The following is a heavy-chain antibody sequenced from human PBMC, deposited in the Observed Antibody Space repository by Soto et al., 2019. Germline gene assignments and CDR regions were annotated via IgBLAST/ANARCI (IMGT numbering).Heavy chain of an antibody. CDR1: GGTFSSYA. J-gene: IGHJ6*02. CDR3: ARDHPYYDILTGYHAPQNYYYYYGMDV. D-gene: IGHD3-9*01. Sequence: GASVKVSCKASGGTFSSYAISWVRQAPGQGLEWMGGIIPIFGTANYAQKFQGRVTITADESTSTAYMELSSLRSEDTAVYYCARDHPYYDILTGYHAPQNYYYYYGMDVWGQGTTVTVSS. V-gene: IGHV1-69*13. CDR2: IIPIFGTA.